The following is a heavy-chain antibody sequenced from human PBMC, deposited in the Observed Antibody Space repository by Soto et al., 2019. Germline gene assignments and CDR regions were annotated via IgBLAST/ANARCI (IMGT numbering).Heavy chain of an antibody. D-gene: IGHD4-17*01. J-gene: IGHJ2*01. CDR1: GGSLSSSNW. V-gene: IGHV4-4*02. CDR3: ARVGSTTVNHYWYFDL. CDR2: IYHSGST. Sequence: QVQLQESGPGRVKPSGTLFLTWAVSGGSLSSSNWWSWVRQPPGKGLEWIGEIYHSGSTNYNPSLKRRVTISVDKSKNQFSLKLSSATAADTAVYYCARVGSTTVNHYWYFDLWGRGTLVTVSS.